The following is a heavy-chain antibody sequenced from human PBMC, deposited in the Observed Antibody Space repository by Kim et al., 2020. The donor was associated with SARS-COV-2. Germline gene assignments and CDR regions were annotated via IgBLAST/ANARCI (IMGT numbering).Heavy chain of an antibody. CDR3: ARARLEYSSSWETSYYFDY. CDR2: IYSGGST. V-gene: IGHV3-53*04. Sequence: GGSLRLSCAASGFTVSSNYMSWVRQAPGKGLEWVSVIYSGGSTYYADSVKGRFTITRHNAKNTLYLQMNSLGAGDTAVYYCARARLEYSSSWETSYYFDYWGQGTLVTVSS. CDR1: GFTVSSNY. D-gene: IGHD6-13*01. J-gene: IGHJ4*02.